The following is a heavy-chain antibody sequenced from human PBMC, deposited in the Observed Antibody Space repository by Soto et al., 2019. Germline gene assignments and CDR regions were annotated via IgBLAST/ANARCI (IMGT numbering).Heavy chain of an antibody. D-gene: IGHD2-8*01. V-gene: IGHV4-38-2*01. CDR3: ARHEGNGNVWPLDY. CDR1: GYSISSGYY. Sequence: PSETLSLTCAVSGYSISSGYYWGWIRQPPGKGLERIGSIYHSGSTYYNPSLKSRVTISVDTSKNQFSLKLSSVTAADTAVYYCARHEGNGNVWPLDYWGQGILVTVSS. J-gene: IGHJ4*02. CDR2: IYHSGST.